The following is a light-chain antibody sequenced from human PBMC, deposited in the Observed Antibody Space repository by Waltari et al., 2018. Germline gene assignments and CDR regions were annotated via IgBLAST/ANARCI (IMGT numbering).Light chain of an antibody. J-gene: IGKJ2*01. V-gene: IGKV4-1*01. CDR1: QSVLFSSNNLNY. CDR2: WAS. Sequence: DIVMTQSPDSLAVSLGERATINCKSGQSVLFSSNNLNYLAWYQQKPGQPPKLLIYWASTRESGVPDRFSGSGSGTDFTLTISSLQAEDVAVYYCQQFYSTPYTFGQGTKLEIK. CDR3: QQFYSTPYT.